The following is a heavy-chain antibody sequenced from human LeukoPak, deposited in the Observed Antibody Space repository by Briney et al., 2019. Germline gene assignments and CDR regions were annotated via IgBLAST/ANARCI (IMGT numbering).Heavy chain of an antibody. CDR2: IYSGGST. CDR1: GFTVSSNY. V-gene: IGHV3-53*01. CDR3: AKKWDYDFWSATDY. Sequence: GGSLRLSCAASGFTVSSNYMSWVRQAPGKGLKWVSVIYSGGSTYYADSVKGRFTISRDNSKNTLYLQMNSLRAEDTAVYYCAKKWDYDFWSATDYWGQGTLVTVSS. J-gene: IGHJ4*02. D-gene: IGHD3-3*01.